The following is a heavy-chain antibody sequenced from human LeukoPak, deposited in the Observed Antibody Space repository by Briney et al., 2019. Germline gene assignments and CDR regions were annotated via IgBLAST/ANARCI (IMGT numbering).Heavy chain of an antibody. Sequence: SETLSLTCTFSSRSISSISYYWGWIRQPPGKGLEWIGSIYYSGNTYYNPSRKSRVTISEGTSQNQFSLKLSSATAADTAVYYCARLDIVAPVFDYWGQGTLVTVSS. J-gene: IGHJ4*02. D-gene: IGHD5-12*01. CDR2: IYYSGNT. CDR1: SRSISSISYY. V-gene: IGHV4-39*01. CDR3: ARLDIVAPVFDY.